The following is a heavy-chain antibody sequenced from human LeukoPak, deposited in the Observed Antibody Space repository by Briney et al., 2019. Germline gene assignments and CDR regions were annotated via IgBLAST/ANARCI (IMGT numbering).Heavy chain of an antibody. D-gene: IGHD6-6*01. Sequence: SQTLSLTCAISGDSVSSNSAAWNWSRQSPSRGLEWLGRTYYRSKWYNAYAVSVKSRITIHPDTSKNQFSLQLISVTPEDTAVSSCARGALGRYSSSSAWFDPWGQGTLVTVSS. J-gene: IGHJ5*02. CDR2: TYYRSKWYN. CDR3: ARGALGRYSSSSAWFDP. V-gene: IGHV6-1*01. CDR1: GDSVSSNSAA.